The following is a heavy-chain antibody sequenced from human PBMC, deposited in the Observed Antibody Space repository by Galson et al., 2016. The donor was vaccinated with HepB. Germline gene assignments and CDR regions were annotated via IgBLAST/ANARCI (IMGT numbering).Heavy chain of an antibody. V-gene: IGHV1-24*01. J-gene: IGHJ4*02. Sequence: SVKVSCKVSGYTFTNYYISWVRQAPGKGLEWMGGRDPDSGETIYAQKFQGRVTMTEDTSSDTAYMDLSNLTSDDTAVYYCATDLSDQPGFWGQGTLVTVSS. CDR2: RDPDSGET. D-gene: IGHD2-2*01. CDR3: ATDLSDQPGF. CDR1: GYTFTNYY.